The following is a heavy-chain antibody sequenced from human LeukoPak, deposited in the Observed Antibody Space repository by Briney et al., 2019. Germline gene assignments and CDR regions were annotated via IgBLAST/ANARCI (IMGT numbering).Heavy chain of an antibody. CDR3: LRPAAAVINRGYFDY. D-gene: IGHD6-13*01. CDR1: GFTFSSYW. Sequence: GGSLRLSCAASGFTFSSYWMSWVRQAPGKGLEWVANIKQDGSEKYYVDSVKGRFTISRDNAKNSLYLQMNSLRAEDTAVYYCLRPAAAVINRGYFDYWGQGTLVTVSS. V-gene: IGHV3-7*01. J-gene: IGHJ4*02. CDR2: IKQDGSEK.